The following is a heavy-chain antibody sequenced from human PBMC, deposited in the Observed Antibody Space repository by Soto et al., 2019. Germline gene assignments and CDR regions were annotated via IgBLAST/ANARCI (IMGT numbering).Heavy chain of an antibody. Sequence: SETLSLTCTVSGGSISSYYWSWIRQPPGKGLEWIGYIYYSGSTNYNPSLKSRVTISVDTSKNQFSLKLSSVTAADTAVYYCARVNYYDFWSGSAFDYWGQGTLVTVSS. V-gene: IGHV4-59*01. CDR3: ARVNYYDFWSGSAFDY. CDR2: IYYSGST. D-gene: IGHD3-3*01. CDR1: GGSISSYY. J-gene: IGHJ4*02.